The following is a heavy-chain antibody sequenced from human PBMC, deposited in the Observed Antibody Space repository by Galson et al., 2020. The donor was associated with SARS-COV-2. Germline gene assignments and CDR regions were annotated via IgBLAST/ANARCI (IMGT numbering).Heavy chain of an antibody. D-gene: IGHD4-4*01. CDR2: IGWDERK. V-gene: IGHV2-70*01. CDR3: ARTVNPPCFLSCKYPTFHPYFYYCLDV. CDR1: GFSLRTSGMC. Sequence: SGPTLVKPTQTLTLTCAFSGFSLRTSGMCVSWIRQSPGKALEWLAVIGWDERKYYSASLKNRLTIAKDTSENQVVLTMANMEPADTGTFFFARTVNPPCFLSCKYPTFHPYFYYCLDVRRQETTVSVSS. J-gene: IGHJ6*02.